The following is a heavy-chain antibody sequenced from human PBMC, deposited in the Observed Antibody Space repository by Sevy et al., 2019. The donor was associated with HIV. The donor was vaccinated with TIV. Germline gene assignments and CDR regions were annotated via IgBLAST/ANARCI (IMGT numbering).Heavy chain of an antibody. CDR3: ARDHEKDGELGDYYYYAMDV. CDR2: ISGSGGST. CDR1: GFTFSSYA. D-gene: IGHD3-16*01. Sequence: GGSLRLSCAASGFTFSSYAMSWVRQAPGKGLEWVSAISGSGGSTYDADSVKGRFTISRDNAKNSLYLQLNSLRAEDTAVYYCARDHEKDGELGDYYYYAMDVWGRGTTVTVSS. J-gene: IGHJ6*02. V-gene: IGHV3-23*01.